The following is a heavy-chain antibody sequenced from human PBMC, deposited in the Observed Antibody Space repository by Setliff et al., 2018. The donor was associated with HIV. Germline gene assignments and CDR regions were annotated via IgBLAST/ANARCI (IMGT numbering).Heavy chain of an antibody. CDR3: AREVDVVTTSDAFDI. D-gene: IGHD2-21*02. CDR2: IYHNGST. Sequence: SETLSLTCAVSGYSISSGFYWGWIRQPPGKGLEWIGSIYHNGSTYYNPSLRSRVTISVDKSKNQFSLKLTSVTAADTAVYYCAREVDVVTTSDAFDIWGQGTMVTVSS. CDR1: GYSISSGFY. V-gene: IGHV4-38-2*02. J-gene: IGHJ3*02.